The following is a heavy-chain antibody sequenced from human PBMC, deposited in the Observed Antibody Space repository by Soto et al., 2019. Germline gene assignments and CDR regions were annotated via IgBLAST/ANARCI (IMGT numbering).Heavy chain of an antibody. CDR2: TSYDGSDK. Sequence: QVQLVESGGGVVQPGTSLRVSCVGSGFTFRSYVMHWVRQAPGKGLEWVALTSYDGSDKYYDDSVRGRFTISRDNSRNTVYLQMDSLRREDTALYYCARWGTTGGLDVWGQGTLVSVSS. V-gene: IGHV3-30*03. CDR3: ARWGTTGGLDV. J-gene: IGHJ1*01. CDR1: GFTFRSYV. D-gene: IGHD3-16*01.